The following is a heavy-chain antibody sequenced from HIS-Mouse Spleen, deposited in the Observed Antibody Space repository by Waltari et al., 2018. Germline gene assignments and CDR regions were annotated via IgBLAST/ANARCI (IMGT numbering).Heavy chain of an antibody. CDR1: GFIFSSYG. Sequence: QVQLVESGGGVVQPGRSLRLSCAASGFIFSSYGMHWVRQAPGTGLEWVAVISYDGSNKYYADSVKGRFTISRDNSKNTLYLQMNSLRAEDTAVYYCAKASSGWLDYWGQGTLVTVSS. D-gene: IGHD6-19*01. CDR2: ISYDGSNK. CDR3: AKASSGWLDY. V-gene: IGHV3-30*18. J-gene: IGHJ4*02.